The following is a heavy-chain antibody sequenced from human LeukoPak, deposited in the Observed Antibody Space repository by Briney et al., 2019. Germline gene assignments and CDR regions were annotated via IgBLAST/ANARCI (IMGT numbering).Heavy chain of an antibody. V-gene: IGHV3-23*01. D-gene: IGHD3-10*01. Sequence: GGSLRLSCAASGFTFSSYWMHWVRQAPGKGLEWVSTISGSDGSTDYADSVKGRFTISRDNSKNTLYLQMNSLRAEDTAVYFCARHSGSFYIPDLDYWGQGTLVTVSS. CDR2: ISGSDGST. CDR1: GFTFSSYW. J-gene: IGHJ4*02. CDR3: ARHSGSFYIPDLDY.